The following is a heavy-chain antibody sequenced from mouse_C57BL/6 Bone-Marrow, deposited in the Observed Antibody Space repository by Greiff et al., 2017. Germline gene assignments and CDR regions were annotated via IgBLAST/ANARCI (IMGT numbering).Heavy chain of an antibody. CDR2: IFPGSGST. Sequence: VQLQESGPELVKPGASVKISCKASGYTFTDYYINWVKQRPGQGLEWIGWIFPGSGSTYYNEKFKGKATLTVDKSSSTAYMLLSSLTSEDSAVYFCARSREFITTVVDYWGQGTTLTVSS. CDR3: ARSREFITTVVDY. V-gene: IGHV1-75*01. J-gene: IGHJ2*01. CDR1: GYTFTDYY. D-gene: IGHD1-1*01.